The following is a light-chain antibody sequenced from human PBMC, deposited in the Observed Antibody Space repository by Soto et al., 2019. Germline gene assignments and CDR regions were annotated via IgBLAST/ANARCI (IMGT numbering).Light chain of an antibody. V-gene: IGKV1D-13*01. Sequence: AIQLTQSPPSLAASVGDRVTITCRASQGISSALAWYQQKPGKTPNLLIYGASSLESGVPSRFSGSGSGTDFTLTISSLQPEDFATYYCQRFNNYPRTFGQGTKLEIK. CDR2: GAS. CDR1: QGISSA. J-gene: IGKJ2*01. CDR3: QRFNNYPRT.